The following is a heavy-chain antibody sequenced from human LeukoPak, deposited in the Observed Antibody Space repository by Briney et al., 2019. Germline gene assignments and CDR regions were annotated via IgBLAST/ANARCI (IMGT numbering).Heavy chain of an antibody. CDR1: GGSISNYY. Sequence: SETLSLTCTVSGGSISNYYWSWIWQPSGKGLEWIGRIYTSGNTHYNPSLMSRVTMSVDTSKNQFSLKLRSVTAADTAVYYCARVGPDGSYFDYWGQGALVTVSS. D-gene: IGHD1-14*01. V-gene: IGHV4-4*07. CDR2: IYTSGNT. J-gene: IGHJ4*02. CDR3: ARVGPDGSYFDY.